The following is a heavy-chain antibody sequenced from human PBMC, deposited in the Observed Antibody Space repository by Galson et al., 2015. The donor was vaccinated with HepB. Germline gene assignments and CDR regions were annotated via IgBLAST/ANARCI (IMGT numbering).Heavy chain of an antibody. CDR2: ISYDGSNK. Sequence: SLRLSCAASGFTFSSYGMHWVRQAPGKGLEWVAVISYDGSNKYYADSVKGRFTISRDNSKNTLYLQMNSLRAEDTAVYYCAKDQVVNSYGFGIDYWGQGTLVTVSS. CDR3: AKDQVVNSYGFGIDY. J-gene: IGHJ4*02. CDR1: GFTFSSYG. D-gene: IGHD5-18*01. V-gene: IGHV3-30*18.